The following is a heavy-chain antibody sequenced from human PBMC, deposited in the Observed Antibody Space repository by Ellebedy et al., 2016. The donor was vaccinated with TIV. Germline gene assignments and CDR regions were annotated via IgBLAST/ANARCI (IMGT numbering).Heavy chain of an antibody. CDR2: INPTAGST. J-gene: IGHJ6*02. D-gene: IGHD6-19*01. V-gene: IGHV1-46*01. CDR3: ARAPSVDPHMDV. CDR1: GYRFTNNY. Sequence: AASVKVSCKASGYRFTNNYIHWVRQAPGQGLEWMGIINPTAGSTSSAQKFQGRVTMTSDTSTRTVYMELSSLRSEDTAVYYCARAPSVDPHMDVWGQGTTVTVSS.